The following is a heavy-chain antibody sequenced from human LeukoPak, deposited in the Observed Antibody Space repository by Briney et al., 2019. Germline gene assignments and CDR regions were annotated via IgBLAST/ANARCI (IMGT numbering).Heavy chain of an antibody. CDR1: GFTFSRYS. V-gene: IGHV3-21*01. CDR3: ARGSIEYSSSGFDY. CDR2: ISSSSSHI. D-gene: IGHD6-6*01. J-gene: IGHJ4*02. Sequence: PGGSLRLSCAASGFTFSRYSMNWVRQAPGKGPEWVSSISSSSSHIYYADSLKGRFTISRDNAKNSLYLQMNSLRAEDTAVYYCARGSIEYSSSGFDYWGQGALVTVSS.